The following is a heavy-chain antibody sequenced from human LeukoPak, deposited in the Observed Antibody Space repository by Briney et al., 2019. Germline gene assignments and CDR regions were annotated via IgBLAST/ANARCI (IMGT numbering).Heavy chain of an antibody. Sequence: PSETLSLTCTVSGGSINDFYWTWIRQPPGKGLEWIGYIFYSGSANSNPSLESRVTISVDTSKNQFSLKLSSVTAADTAANYCARLRSGSTPPPPHYYYGLDVWGQGTTVIVSS. CDR1: GGSINDFY. CDR3: ARLRSGSTPPPPHYYYGLDV. CDR2: IFYSGSA. J-gene: IGHJ6*02. V-gene: IGHV4-59*01. D-gene: IGHD1-26*01.